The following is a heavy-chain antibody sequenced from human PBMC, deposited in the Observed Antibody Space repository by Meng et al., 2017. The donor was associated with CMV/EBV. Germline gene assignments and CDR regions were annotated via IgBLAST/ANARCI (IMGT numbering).Heavy chain of an antibody. CDR1: GFTFSSYW. V-gene: IGHV3-15*01. CDR3: ATAPGYYASSPFDY. J-gene: IGHJ4*02. Sequence: GESLKISCAASGFTFSSYWMNWVRQAPGKGLEWLGLIKSKTDGGTTDYTAPVKGRYSISRDDSKNTLYLQMNSLKTEDTAVYYCATAPGYYASSPFDYWGQGTMVTVSS. D-gene: IGHD3-22*01. CDR2: IKSKTDGGTT.